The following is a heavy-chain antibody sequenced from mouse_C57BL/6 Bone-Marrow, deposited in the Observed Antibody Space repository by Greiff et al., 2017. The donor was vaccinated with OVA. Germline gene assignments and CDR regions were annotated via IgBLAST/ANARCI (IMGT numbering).Heavy chain of an antibody. CDR1: GYTFTSYW. J-gene: IGHJ2*01. CDR3: TRLFTTVVAPDY. CDR2: IYPGNSDT. Sequence: VQLQQSGTVLARPGASVKMSCKTSGYTFTSYWMHWVKQRPGQGLAWIGAIYPGNSDTSYNQKFKGKAKLTAVTSASTAYMELSSLTNEDSAVYYCTRLFTTVVAPDYWGQGTTLTVSS. V-gene: IGHV1-5*01. D-gene: IGHD1-1*01.